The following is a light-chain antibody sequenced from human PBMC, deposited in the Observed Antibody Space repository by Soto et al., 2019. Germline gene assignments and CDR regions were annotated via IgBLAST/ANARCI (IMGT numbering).Light chain of an antibody. CDR1: QSVSSN. CDR2: GAS. V-gene: IGKV3-15*01. CDR3: QQYNNWPFT. Sequence: EIVMTQSPATLSVSPGERATLSCRASQSVSSNLAWYQQKPGQAPRLLVYGASTRATGIPARFSGSGSGTEFTLPLSSLQSGDFAVYYCQQYNNWPFTFGPGTKVDIK. J-gene: IGKJ3*01.